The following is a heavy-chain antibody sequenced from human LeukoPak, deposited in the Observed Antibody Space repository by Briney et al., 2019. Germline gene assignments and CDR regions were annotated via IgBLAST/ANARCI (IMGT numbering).Heavy chain of an antibody. Sequence: AETVSLPCSVSGASDSSFQWSWIRQSPGKGLEWIGYIYTSGRTNPNPPLKSRVTISLDTSKNQFSQTLTSVSAADTAFYFCGTSNDAKFVPFDRWGQGSPVTVST. J-gene: IGHJ4*02. D-gene: IGHD1-1*01. CDR3: GTSNDAKFVPFDR. V-gene: IGHV4-4*09. CDR2: IYTSGRT. CDR1: GASDSSFQ.